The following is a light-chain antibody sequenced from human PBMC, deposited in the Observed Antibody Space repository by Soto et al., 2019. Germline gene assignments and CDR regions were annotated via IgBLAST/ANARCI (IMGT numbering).Light chain of an antibody. V-gene: IGKV3-11*01. CDR3: QQRSTCQSLS. CDR2: DAS. CDR1: QSVSSY. J-gene: IGKJ4*01. Sequence: EIVLTQSSATLSLSPGERATRSGRASQSVSSYLACDQQKPGQAPRLLIYDASNRATGIPARFIGSGSGTFVTHTISSLAPEHLAESYCQQRSTCQSLSFGGRTKVEIK.